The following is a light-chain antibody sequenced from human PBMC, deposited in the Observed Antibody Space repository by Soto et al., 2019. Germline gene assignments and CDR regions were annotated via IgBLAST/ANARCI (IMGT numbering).Light chain of an antibody. CDR3: SSYTGAYTLV. CDR2: EVS. CDR1: SSDVGAYNY. Sequence: QSVLAQPASVSGSPGQSIAISCTGTSSDVGAYNYVSWYQQHPGKAPKLIVHEVSDRPSGVSDRFSGSKSGNTASLTISGLQAVDEADYYCSSYTGAYTLVFGTGTKVTVL. J-gene: IGLJ1*01. V-gene: IGLV2-14*01.